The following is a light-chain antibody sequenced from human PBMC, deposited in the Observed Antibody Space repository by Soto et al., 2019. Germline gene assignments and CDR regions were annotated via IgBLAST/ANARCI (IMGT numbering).Light chain of an antibody. Sequence: EIVLTQSPATLSLSPGERATLSCRASQSVSTYLAWYQQKPGHAPRLLIYEASNRATGIPARFSGSGSGTDFTPTISSLEPEDFAVYYCQQRNIWPPLFTFGPGTKVDVK. CDR2: EAS. J-gene: IGKJ3*01. V-gene: IGKV3-11*01. CDR3: QQRNIWPPLFT. CDR1: QSVSTY.